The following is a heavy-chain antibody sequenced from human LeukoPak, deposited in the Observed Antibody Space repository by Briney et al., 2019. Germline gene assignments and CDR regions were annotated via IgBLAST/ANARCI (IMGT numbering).Heavy chain of an antibody. J-gene: IGHJ4*02. CDR3: AKDGGLWVSAHWGDS. Sequence: GGSLRLSCADSGLTFSSHWMHWVRQAPGKGLVWVSRITNDGSSTTYADSVKGRFTISRDNSKNTLFLQMNSLRAEDTAVYYCAKDGGLWVSAHWGDSWGRGTLVTVSS. D-gene: IGHD7-27*01. CDR2: ITNDGSST. V-gene: IGHV3-74*01. CDR1: GLTFSSHW.